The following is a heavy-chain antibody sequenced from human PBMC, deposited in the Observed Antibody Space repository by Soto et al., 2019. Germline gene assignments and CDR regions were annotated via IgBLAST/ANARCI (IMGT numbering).Heavy chain of an antibody. Sequence: GGSLRLSCAASGFTFSSYGMHWVRQAPGKGLEWVAVIWYDGSNKYYADSVKGRFTISRDNSKNTLYLQMNSLRAEDTAVYYCARDKGTTRASYYGMEVRGQGTTVTVAS. D-gene: IGHD1-1*01. CDR2: IWYDGSNK. CDR3: ARDKGTTRASYYGMEV. J-gene: IGHJ6*02. CDR1: GFTFSSYG. V-gene: IGHV3-33*01.